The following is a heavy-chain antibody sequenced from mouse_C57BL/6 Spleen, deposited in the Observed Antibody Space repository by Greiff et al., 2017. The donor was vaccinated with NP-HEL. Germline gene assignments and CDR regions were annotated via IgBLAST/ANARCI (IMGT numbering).Heavy chain of an antibody. CDR1: GYAFSSSW. CDR2: IYPGDGDT. Sequence: QVQLKESGPELVKPGASVKISCKASGYAFSSSWMNWVKQRPGKGLEWIGRIYPGDGDTNYTGKFKGKATLTADKSSSTAYMQRSSLTSEDSAVYFCARNGDYGSSSAWFAYWGQGTLVTVSA. J-gene: IGHJ3*01. V-gene: IGHV1-82*01. D-gene: IGHD1-1*01. CDR3: ARNGDYGSSSAWFAY.